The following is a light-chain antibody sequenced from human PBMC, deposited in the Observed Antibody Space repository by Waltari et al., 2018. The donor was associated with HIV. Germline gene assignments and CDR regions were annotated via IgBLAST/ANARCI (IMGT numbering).Light chain of an antibody. CDR3: QQRSNWPPGLT. CDR1: QLGNNY. CDR2: ETS. J-gene: IGKJ4*01. Sequence: DIVLTQSPATLSLSPGERATLPSKASQLGNNYLAWYQEKPGQAPRLLNYETSYRATGTPARISGGGSGTNFTHSISSLETEDFAVYYCQQRSNWPPGLTFGGGTTVEVK. V-gene: IGKV3-11*01.